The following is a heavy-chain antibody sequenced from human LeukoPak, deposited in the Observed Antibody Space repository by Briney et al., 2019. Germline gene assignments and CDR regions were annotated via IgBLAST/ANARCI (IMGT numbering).Heavy chain of an antibody. CDR3: ARDRINVEMATINRRGFWFDP. CDR1: GGSISSYY. D-gene: IGHD5-24*01. Sequence: PSETLSLTCTVSGGSISSYYWSWVRQPPGKGLEWIGLIYYSGSTSYNPSLKSRVTISVDTSKNQFSLNLSSVTAADTAVYYCARDRINVEMATINRRGFWFDPWGQGTLVTVSS. J-gene: IGHJ5*02. CDR2: IYYSGST. V-gene: IGHV4-59*01.